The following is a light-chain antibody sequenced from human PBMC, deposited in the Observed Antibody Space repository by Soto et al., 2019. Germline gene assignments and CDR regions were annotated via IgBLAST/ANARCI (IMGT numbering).Light chain of an antibody. J-gene: IGKJ1*01. CDR3: QQLDSYPWT. V-gene: IGKV1-9*01. CDR2: AAS. Sequence: DIQLTQSPSFLSASVGDRVTITCRASQGIGTYLAWFQQKPGKAPKLLISAASILQGGVPSRFSGSGSGTEFTLTLSSLLPEDFATYYCQQLDSYPWTFGQGTKVEIK. CDR1: QGIGTY.